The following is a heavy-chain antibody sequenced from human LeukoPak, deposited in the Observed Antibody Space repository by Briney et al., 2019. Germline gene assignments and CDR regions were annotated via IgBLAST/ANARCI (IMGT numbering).Heavy chain of an antibody. CDR2: IYHSGST. V-gene: IGHV4-38-2*02. Sequence: SETLSLTCTVSGYSISSGYYWGWIRQSPGKGLEWIGSIYHSGSTYYNPSLKSRITMSVDTSKNQFSLKLSSVTAADTAVYYCARDSGTTGEVKFDPWGQGTLVTVSS. CDR3: ARDSGTTGEVKFDP. CDR1: GYSISSGYY. D-gene: IGHD3-10*01. J-gene: IGHJ5*02.